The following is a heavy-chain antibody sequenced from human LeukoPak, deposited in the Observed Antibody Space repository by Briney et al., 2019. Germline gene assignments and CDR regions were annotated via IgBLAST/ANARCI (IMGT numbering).Heavy chain of an antibody. J-gene: IGHJ4*02. CDR2: ISGSGGST. V-gene: IGHV3-23*01. CDR1: GFTFSSYA. CDR3: ANRRGPKTGPLDY. Sequence: GGSLRLSCAAPGFTFSSYAMSWVRQAPGKGLEWVSAISGSGGSTYYADSVKGRFTISRDNSKNTLYLQMNSLRAEDTAVYYCANRRGPKTGPLDYWGQGTLVTVSS. D-gene: IGHD3-9*01.